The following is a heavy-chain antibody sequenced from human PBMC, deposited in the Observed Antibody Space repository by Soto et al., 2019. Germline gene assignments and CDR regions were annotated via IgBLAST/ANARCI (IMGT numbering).Heavy chain of an antibody. J-gene: IGHJ6*02. CDR1: GYAFTNYY. D-gene: IGHD5-18*01. CDR3: ARKGYTYRKSGLDV. CDR2: INAIDAST. Sequence: QAHLEQSGTEVKNPGASVKVSCKASGYAFTNYYMHWVRQTPGQGLEWVGVINAIDASTRYTQKFQDRVTLTTDTSTSTVYLELSSLKSDDTAVYYCARKGYTYRKSGLDVWGQGTTVIVSS. V-gene: IGHV1-46*01.